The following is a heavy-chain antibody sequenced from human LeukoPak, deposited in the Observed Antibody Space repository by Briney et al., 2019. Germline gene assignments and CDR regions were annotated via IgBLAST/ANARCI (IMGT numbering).Heavy chain of an antibody. CDR1: GYTFTNYG. Sequence: ASVKVSCKASGYTFTNYGVSWVRQPPGQGLEWVGWLNVDNGNTYYAQSFQGRVTMTTDTSTSTVYMELRSLRSDDTAVYFCARGAGYDYVWKSYRYYDFWGQGTLVTVSS. D-gene: IGHD3-16*02. V-gene: IGHV1-18*01. J-gene: IGHJ4*02. CDR2: LNVDNGNT. CDR3: ARGAGYDYVWKSYRYYDF.